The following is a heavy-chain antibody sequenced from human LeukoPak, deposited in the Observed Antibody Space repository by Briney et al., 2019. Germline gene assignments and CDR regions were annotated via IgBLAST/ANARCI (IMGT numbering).Heavy chain of an antibody. CDR1: GFTFSSYD. CDR2: ISGSDGST. V-gene: IGHV3-23*01. J-gene: IGHJ4*02. CDR3: ARGYYDILNS. D-gene: IGHD3-9*01. Sequence: GGSLRLSCAASGFTFSSYDMSWVRQAPGKGLECVSVISGSDGSTYYADSVKGRFTISRDNSKNTLYLQMNSLRAEDTAVYYCARGYYDILNSWGQGTLVTVSS.